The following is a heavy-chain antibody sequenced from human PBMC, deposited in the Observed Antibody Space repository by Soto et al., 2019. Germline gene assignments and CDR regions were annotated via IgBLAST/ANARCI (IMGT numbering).Heavy chain of an antibody. CDR2: ISYDGSNK. CDR1: GFTFSNYG. D-gene: IGHD5-12*01. V-gene: IGHV3-30*18. CDR3: AKGYGYSGYYYYYGMDV. J-gene: IGHJ6*02. Sequence: GGSLRLACAASGFTFSNYGMSWVRQATGKGLEWVAVISYDGSNKYYADSVKGRFTISRDNSKNTLYLQMNSLRAEDTAVYYCAKGYGYSGYYYYYGMDVWGQGTTVTVSS.